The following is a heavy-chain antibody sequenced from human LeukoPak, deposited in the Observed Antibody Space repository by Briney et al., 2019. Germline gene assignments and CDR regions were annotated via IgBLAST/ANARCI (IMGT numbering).Heavy chain of an antibody. CDR3: ARDYYDSSGYYYPPPDY. D-gene: IGHD3-22*01. CDR2: INWNGGST. Sequence: GALRLSCAASGFTFDDYGMSWVRQAPGKGLEWVSGINWNGGSTVYADSVKGRFTISRDNAKNSLYLQMNSLRAEDTALYYCARDYYDSSGYYYPPPDYWGQGTLATVSS. J-gene: IGHJ4*02. CDR1: GFTFDDYG. V-gene: IGHV3-20*04.